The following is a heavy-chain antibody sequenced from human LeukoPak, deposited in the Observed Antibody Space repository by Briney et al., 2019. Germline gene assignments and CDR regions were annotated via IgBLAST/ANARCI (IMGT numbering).Heavy chain of an antibody. J-gene: IGHJ4*02. V-gene: IGHV3-33*01. CDR2: IWYDGNNK. CDR1: GFTFTAYG. D-gene: IGHD5-12*01. CDR3: VRVPYEAY. Sequence: PGGSLRLSCAASGFTFTAYGMHWVRQAPGKGLEWVAVIWYDGNNKYYADSVKGRFTISRDNSKNTLYLQMNSLRAEDTAVYYCVRVPYEAYWGQGTLVTVSS.